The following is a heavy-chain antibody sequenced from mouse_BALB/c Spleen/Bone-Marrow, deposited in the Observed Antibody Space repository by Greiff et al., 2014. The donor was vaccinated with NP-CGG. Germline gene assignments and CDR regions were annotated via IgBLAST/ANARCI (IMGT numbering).Heavy chain of an antibody. D-gene: IGHD2-10*02. V-gene: IGHV14-4*02. J-gene: IGHJ2*01. CDR2: IDPENGDT. CDR1: GFNIKDYY. CDR3: NEGYGNYGY. Sequence: VQLQQSGAELVRSGASVKLSCTASGFNIKDYYMHWVKQRPEQGLEWIGWIDPENGDTEYAPKFQGKATMTADTSSNTAYLQLSSVTSEDTAVYYCNEGYGNYGYWGQGTPLTVSS.